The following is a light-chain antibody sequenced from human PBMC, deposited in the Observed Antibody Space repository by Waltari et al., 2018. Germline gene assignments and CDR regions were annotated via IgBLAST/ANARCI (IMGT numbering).Light chain of an antibody. CDR3: QSYDSSLSGWV. J-gene: IGLJ3*02. CDR1: SSNLGAGSD. Sequence: QSVLTQPPSVSGAPGQRVTISCTGSSSNLGAGSDVHWYQQVQGTAPELLIYGTSNRPSGVPDRVSGSKSGTSASLAITGLQAEDEADYYCQSYDSSLSGWVFGGGTKLTVL. CDR2: GTS. V-gene: IGLV1-40*01.